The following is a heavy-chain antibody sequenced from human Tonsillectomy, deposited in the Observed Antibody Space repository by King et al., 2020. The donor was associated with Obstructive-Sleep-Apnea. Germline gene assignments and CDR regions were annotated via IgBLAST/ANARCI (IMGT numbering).Heavy chain of an antibody. Sequence: LQLQESGPGLVKPSETLSLTCTVSGGSISSSSYYWGWIRQPPGKGLEWIGSIYYSGSTYYNPSLKSRVTISVDTSKNQFSLKLSSVTAADTAVYYCARVPLPGDVVVVAATNAFDIWGQGTMVTVSS. V-gene: IGHV4-39*07. CDR1: GGSISSSSYY. CDR3: ARVPLPGDVVVVAATNAFDI. D-gene: IGHD2-15*01. CDR2: IYYSGST. J-gene: IGHJ3*02.